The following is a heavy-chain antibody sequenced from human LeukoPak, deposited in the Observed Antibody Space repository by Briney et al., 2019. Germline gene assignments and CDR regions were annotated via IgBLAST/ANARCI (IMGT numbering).Heavy chain of an antibody. Sequence: GGSLRLYCAASGITFSSHAMTWVRQAPGKGLEWVAAIRGNGATTDYADSVKGRFTISRDNSKSTLYLQMNSLRAEDTAVYYCAKAYHDSGCLIDYWGQGTLVTVSS. V-gene: IGHV3-23*01. D-gene: IGHD6-19*01. J-gene: IGHJ4*02. CDR3: AKAYHDSGCLIDY. CDR2: IRGNGATT. CDR1: GITFSSHA.